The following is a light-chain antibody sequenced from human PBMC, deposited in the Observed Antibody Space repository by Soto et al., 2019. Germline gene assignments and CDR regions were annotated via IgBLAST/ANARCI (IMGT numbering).Light chain of an antibody. Sequence: DIQMTQSPSSLSASVGDRVTITCRASQGISNYLAWYQQKPGKVPKLLIYAASTLQSGVPSRFSGSGSGTDFTLTISRLEPEDFAVYYCQQYGSSHGITFGQGTRLEIK. CDR3: QQYGSSHGIT. J-gene: IGKJ5*01. CDR1: QGISNY. CDR2: AAS. V-gene: IGKV1-27*01.